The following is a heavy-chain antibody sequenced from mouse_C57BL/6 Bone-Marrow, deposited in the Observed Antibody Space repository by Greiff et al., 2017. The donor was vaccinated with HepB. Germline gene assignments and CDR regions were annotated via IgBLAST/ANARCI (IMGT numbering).Heavy chain of an antibody. D-gene: IGHD2-3*01. Sequence: QVHVKQPGAELVRPGSSVKLSCKASGYTFTSYWMHWVKQRPIQGLEWIGNIDPSDSETHYNQKFKDKATLTVDKSSSTAYMQLSSLTSEDSAVYYCARDGYLDYWGQGTTLTVSS. CDR3: ARDGYLDY. CDR1: GYTFTSYW. V-gene: IGHV1-52*01. CDR2: IDPSDSET. J-gene: IGHJ2*01.